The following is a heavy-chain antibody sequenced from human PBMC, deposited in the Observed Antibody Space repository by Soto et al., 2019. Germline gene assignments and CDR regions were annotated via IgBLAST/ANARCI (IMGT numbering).Heavy chain of an antibody. V-gene: IGHV1-18*01. D-gene: IGHD6-25*01. Sequence: QVQLVQSGTEVKKPGASLKVSCKASGYTSTNYGIAWVRQAPGQGLESMGWISVYSGKTNYAQNVQVRLTMTTDTSTSTAYMELTNLRSDDTAVYYCARASGYLAHSPSVAYFDPWGQGPLVTVSS. CDR3: ARASGYLAHSPSVAYFDP. CDR2: ISVYSGKT. J-gene: IGHJ5*02. CDR1: GYTSTNYG.